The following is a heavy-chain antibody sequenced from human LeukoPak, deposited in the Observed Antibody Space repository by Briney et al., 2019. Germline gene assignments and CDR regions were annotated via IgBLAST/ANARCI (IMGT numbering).Heavy chain of an antibody. CDR1: GGSISSGSYY. V-gene: IGHV4-61*02. Sequence: SETLSLTCTVSGGSISSGSYYWSWIRQPAGKGLEWIGRIHTSGNTNYNPSLKSRVTISVDTSKNQFSLKLSSVTAADTAVYYCARDRWTKGYYFDYWGQGTLVTVSS. CDR2: IHTSGNT. D-gene: IGHD4-23*01. J-gene: IGHJ4*02. CDR3: ARDRWTKGYYFDY.